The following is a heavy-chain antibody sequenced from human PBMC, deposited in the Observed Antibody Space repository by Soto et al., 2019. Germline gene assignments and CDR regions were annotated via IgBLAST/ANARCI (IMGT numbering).Heavy chain of an antibody. CDR2: ISYDGSNK. V-gene: IGHV3-30-3*01. CDR1: GFTFSSYA. CDR3: ARNHCPTADFSYYYYGMDV. D-gene: IGHD3-3*01. Sequence: GGSLRLSCAASGFTFSSYAMHWVRQAPGKGLEWVAVISYDGSNKYYADSVKGRFTISRDNSKNTLYLQMNSLRAEDTAVYYCARNHCPTADFSYYYYGMDVWGQGTTVTVSS. J-gene: IGHJ6*02.